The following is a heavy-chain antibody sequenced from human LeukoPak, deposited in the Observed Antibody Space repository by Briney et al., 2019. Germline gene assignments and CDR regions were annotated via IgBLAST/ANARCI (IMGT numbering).Heavy chain of an antibody. Sequence: SETLSLTCAVYGGSFSGYYWSWICQPPGQGLEWIGEVNHRGSTNYNPSLKSRVTISVDTSKNQFSLKLSSVTAADTAVYYCARAGWYDSGSYPDSWGQGTLVIVSS. CDR2: VNHRGST. D-gene: IGHD3-10*01. V-gene: IGHV4-34*01. J-gene: IGHJ4*02. CDR1: GGSFSGYY. CDR3: ARAGWYDSGSYPDS.